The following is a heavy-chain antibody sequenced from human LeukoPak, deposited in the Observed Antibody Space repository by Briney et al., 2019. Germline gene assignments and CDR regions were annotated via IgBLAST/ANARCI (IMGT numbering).Heavy chain of an antibody. CDR2: ISSSSSYI. Sequence: GGSLRLSCAASGFTFSSYSMNWDRQAPGKGLEWVSSISSSSSYIYYADSVKGRFTISRDNAKNSLYLQMNSLRAEDTAVYYCARDVSDGCSSTSCYNGNGFDYWGQGTLVTVSS. V-gene: IGHV3-21*06. CDR1: GFTFSSYS. CDR3: ARDVSDGCSSTSCYNGNGFDY. D-gene: IGHD2-2*02. J-gene: IGHJ4*02.